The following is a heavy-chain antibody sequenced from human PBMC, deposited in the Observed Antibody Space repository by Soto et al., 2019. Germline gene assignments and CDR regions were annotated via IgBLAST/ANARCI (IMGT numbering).Heavy chain of an antibody. Sequence: PGGSLRLSCAASGFTFNKYAMSWVRQAPGKGLEWVSGVSDSGGSTYYAESAKGRFTISRDNPKNTLCLQMNDLRAEDTAVYYCARFDYFDTSGPAYWGQGTLVTVSS. V-gene: IGHV3-23*01. J-gene: IGHJ4*02. CDR3: ARFDYFDTSGPAY. CDR2: VSDSGGST. D-gene: IGHD3-22*01. CDR1: GFTFNKYA.